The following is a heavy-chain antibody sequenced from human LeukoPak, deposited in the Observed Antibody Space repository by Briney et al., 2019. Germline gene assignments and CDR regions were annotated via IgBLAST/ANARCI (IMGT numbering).Heavy chain of an antibody. D-gene: IGHD5-18*01. CDR3: ARVKYSYGVIDY. J-gene: IGHJ4*02. CDR1: GGSISSYY. CDR2: IYYSGST. V-gene: IGHV4-59*08. Sequence: SETLSLTCTVSGGSISSYYWSWIRQPPGKGLEWIGYIYYSGSTNYNPSLKSRVTISVDTSKNQFSLKLSSVTAADTAVYYCARVKYSYGVIDYWAREPWSPSPQ.